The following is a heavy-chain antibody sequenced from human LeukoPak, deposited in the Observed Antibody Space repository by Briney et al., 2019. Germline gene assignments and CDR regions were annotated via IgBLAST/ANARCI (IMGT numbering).Heavy chain of an antibody. CDR2: INQDGSEN. V-gene: IGHV3-7*01. CDR1: GFTFSDFW. D-gene: IGHD3-10*01. Sequence: GGSLRLSCAASGFTFSDFWMGWVRQAPGKGLEWVANINQDGSENYYVDSVKGRFTISRDNAKNSLYLQMNSLRAEDTAVYYCTKGRSNHYWGQGTLVTIST. CDR3: TKGRSNHY. J-gene: IGHJ4*02.